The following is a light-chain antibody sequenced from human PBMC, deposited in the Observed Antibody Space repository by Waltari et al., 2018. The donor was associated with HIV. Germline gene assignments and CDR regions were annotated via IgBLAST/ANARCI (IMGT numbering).Light chain of an antibody. CDR3: QQYGTSPQT. V-gene: IGKV3-20*01. Sequence: IVLTQSPDTLSLFPGERATLSCRASQSVSSSFLAWYQQKPGQAPRLLIFGANTRATGIADRFRGSGSGTDFTLIINRLEPEDFAVYHCQQYGTSPQTFGQGTKVEIK. CDR2: GAN. J-gene: IGKJ1*01. CDR1: QSVSSSF.